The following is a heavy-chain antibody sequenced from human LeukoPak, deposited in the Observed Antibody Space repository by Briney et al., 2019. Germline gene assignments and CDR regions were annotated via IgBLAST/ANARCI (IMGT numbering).Heavy chain of an antibody. V-gene: IGHV3-23*01. J-gene: IGHJ4*02. CDR1: AFIFSNYA. Sequence: HPGVSLRLSWAASAFIFSNYAMRWVRQAPGMGLEWVSGLNDGSDRRFYADHVNVRFPIFKDNSKNKLYLQMNSLRAEDTSVYFWARGWYNFDYWGQGTRVTVSS. D-gene: IGHD6-19*01. CDR2: LNDGSDRR. CDR3: ARGWYNFDY.